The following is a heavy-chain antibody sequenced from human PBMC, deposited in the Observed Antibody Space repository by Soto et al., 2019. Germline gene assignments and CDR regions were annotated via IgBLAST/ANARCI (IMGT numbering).Heavy chain of an antibody. J-gene: IGHJ5*02. Sequence: EVQLMESGGGLVQPGGSLRLSCAASGFTFSSYNMNWVRQAPGKGLEWVSYISSSSTTIYYPDSVRGRFTISRDNAKNSLYLQMNSLRAEDTAVYYCARALVFPGWFDPWGQGTLVTVSS. CDR3: ARALVFPGWFDP. CDR1: GFTFSSYN. V-gene: IGHV3-48*01. D-gene: IGHD3-10*01. CDR2: ISSSSTTI.